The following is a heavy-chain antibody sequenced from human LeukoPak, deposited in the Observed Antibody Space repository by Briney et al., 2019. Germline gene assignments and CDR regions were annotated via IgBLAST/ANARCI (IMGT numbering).Heavy chain of an antibody. CDR1: GYTFTSYY. V-gene: IGHV1-2*02. CDR3: ARASTIRSSGSGSYGY. Sequence: ASVKVSCKASGYTFTSYYMHWVRQAPGQGLEWMGWINPNSGGTNYAQKFQGRVTMTRDTSISTAYMELSRLRSDDTAVYYCARASTIRSSGSGSYGYWGQGTLVTVSS. CDR2: INPNSGGT. J-gene: IGHJ4*02. D-gene: IGHD3-10*01.